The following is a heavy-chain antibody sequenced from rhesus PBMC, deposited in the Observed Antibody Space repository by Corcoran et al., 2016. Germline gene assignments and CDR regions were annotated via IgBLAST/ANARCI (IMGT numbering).Heavy chain of an antibody. Sequence: QLQLQESGPGLVKPSETLSLTCAVSGGSISSNYWRWIRQPPGKGLEWIGRISGSGGSTDYNPSLKIRVTISTDTSKNQFSLKLSSVTAADTAVYYCARDRYYNIWTGFDAFDFWGQGLRVTVS. CDR1: GGSISSNY. J-gene: IGHJ3*01. CDR3: ARDRYYNIWTGFDAFDF. CDR2: ISGSGGST. D-gene: IGHD3-3*01. V-gene: IGHV4-173*01.